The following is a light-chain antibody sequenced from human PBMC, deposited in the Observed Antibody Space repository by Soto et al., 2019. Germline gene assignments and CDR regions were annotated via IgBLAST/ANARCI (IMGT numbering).Light chain of an antibody. CDR3: QKYNSALT. CDR1: QGISNY. Sequence: DIQMTQSPSSLSASVGDRVTITCRASQGISNYLAWYQQKPGKVPKLVIYAASTLQAGVPSRFSGSGAGTDFTLTISSLQPEYVATYYCQKYNSALTFGGGTKVEIK. CDR2: AAS. V-gene: IGKV1-27*01. J-gene: IGKJ4*01.